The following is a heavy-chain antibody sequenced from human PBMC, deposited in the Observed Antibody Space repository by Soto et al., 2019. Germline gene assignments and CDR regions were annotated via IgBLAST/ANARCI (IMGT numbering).Heavy chain of an antibody. Sequence: QVQLVESGGGVVQPGRSLRLSCAASGFTFSSYGMHWVRQAPGKGLEWVAVISYDGSNKYYADSVKGRFTISRDNSKNTLYLQMNSLRVEDTAVYYCAKDRRKWELHLDYWGQGTLVPGSS. J-gene: IGHJ4*02. CDR1: GFTFSSYG. V-gene: IGHV3-30*18. CDR2: ISYDGSNK. CDR3: AKDRRKWELHLDY. D-gene: IGHD1-26*01.